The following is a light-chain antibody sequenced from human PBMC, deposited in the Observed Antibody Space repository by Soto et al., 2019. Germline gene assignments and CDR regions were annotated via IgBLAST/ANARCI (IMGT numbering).Light chain of an antibody. V-gene: IGKV1-27*01. CDR3: QNYNSAPWT. J-gene: IGKJ1*01. Sequence: DIQMTQSPSSLSASVGDTVTVTCRASRDIADYLAWYHQKPGQVPKLLIYAASALQSGVPSRFTASGSGTDFTLTITGLQPEDFATYFCQNYNSAPWTFGQGTKVDIK. CDR2: AAS. CDR1: RDIADY.